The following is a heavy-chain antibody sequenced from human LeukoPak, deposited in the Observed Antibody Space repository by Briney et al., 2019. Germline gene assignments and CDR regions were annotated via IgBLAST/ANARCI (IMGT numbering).Heavy chain of an antibody. CDR1: GFTVSSNH. J-gene: IGHJ4*02. CDR3: ARDQKSGWYDPEGHFDY. V-gene: IGHV3-21*01. Sequence: GGSLRLSCAASGFTVSSNHMSWVRQAPGKGLEWVSSISSSSSYIYYADSVKGRFTISRDNAKNSLYLQMNSLRAEDTAVYYCARDQKSGWYDPEGHFDYWGQGTLVTVSS. D-gene: IGHD6-19*01. CDR2: ISSSSSYI.